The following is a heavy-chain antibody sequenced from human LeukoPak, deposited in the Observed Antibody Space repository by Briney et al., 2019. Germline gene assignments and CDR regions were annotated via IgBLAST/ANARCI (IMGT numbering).Heavy chain of an antibody. D-gene: IGHD7-27*01. CDR2: IYYSGST. V-gene: IGHV4-39*01. Sequence: PSETLSLTCTVSGGSISSSSYYWGWIRQPPGKGLEWIGSIYYSGSTYYNPSLKSRVTISVDTSKNQFSLKLSSVTAADTAVYYCARGETGDRLFDYWGQGTLVTVSS. J-gene: IGHJ4*02. CDR1: GGSISSSSYY. CDR3: ARGETGDRLFDY.